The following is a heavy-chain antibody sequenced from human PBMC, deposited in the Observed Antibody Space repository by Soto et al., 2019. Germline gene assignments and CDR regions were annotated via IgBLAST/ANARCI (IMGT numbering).Heavy chain of an antibody. V-gene: IGHV4-59*08. CDR3: ASRDPGTSVDY. CDR2: MYYGGRT. J-gene: IGHJ4*02. Sequence: PSETLSLTCTVSGGSISSYYWSWIRQPPGKGLEWIGYMYYGGRTNYNPSLKSRVTISLDKSENQFSLKVTSLTAADTAVYYCASRDPGTSVDYWGQGTLVTVSS. D-gene: IGHD1-7*01. CDR1: GGSISSYY.